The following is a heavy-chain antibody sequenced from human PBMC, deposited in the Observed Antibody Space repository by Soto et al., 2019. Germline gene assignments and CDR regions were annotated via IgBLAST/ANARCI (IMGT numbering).Heavy chain of an antibody. Sequence: PTLVNPTQTLTLTCTFSGFSLSTSGMCVSWIRQPPGKALEWLALIDWDDDKYYSTSLKTRLTISKDTSKNQVVLTMTNMDPVDTATYYCARIPLRDYYASSGSAPNYYYGMDVWGQGTTVTVSS. V-gene: IGHV2-70*01. CDR3: ARIPLRDYYASSGSAPNYYYGMDV. D-gene: IGHD3-22*01. CDR2: IDWDDDK. CDR1: GFSLSTSGMC. J-gene: IGHJ6*02.